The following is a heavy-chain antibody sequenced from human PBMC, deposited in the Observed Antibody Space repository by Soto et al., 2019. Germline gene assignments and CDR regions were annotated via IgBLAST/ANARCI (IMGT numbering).Heavy chain of an antibody. Sequence: ASVKVSCKASGYTFTGYYMHWVRQAPGQGLEWMGWINPNSGGTNYAQKFQGWVTMTRDTSISTSYMELSRLRSDDTAVYYCARENDYGDYQFDYWGQGTLVTVSS. D-gene: IGHD4-17*01. J-gene: IGHJ4*02. V-gene: IGHV1-2*04. CDR1: GYTFTGYY. CDR3: ARENDYGDYQFDY. CDR2: INPNSGGT.